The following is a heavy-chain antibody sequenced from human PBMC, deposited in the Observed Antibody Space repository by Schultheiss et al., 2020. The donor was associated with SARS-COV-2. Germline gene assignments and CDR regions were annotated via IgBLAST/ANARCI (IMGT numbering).Heavy chain of an antibody. CDR2: ISGSGGST. CDR3: AGDRGDYSNYWFDP. CDR1: GFTFSSYA. V-gene: IGHV3-23*01. Sequence: GGSLRLSCAASGFTFSSYAMSWVRQAPGKGLEWVSAISGSGGSTYYADSVKGRFTISRDNSKNTLSLQMNSLRVEDTAVYYCAGDRGDYSNYWFDPWGQGTLVTVSS. J-gene: IGHJ5*02. D-gene: IGHD4-11*01.